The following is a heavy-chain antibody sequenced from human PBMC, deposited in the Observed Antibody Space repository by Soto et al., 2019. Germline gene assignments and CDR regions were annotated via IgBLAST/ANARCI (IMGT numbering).Heavy chain of an antibody. Sequence: QVQLVESGGGVVQPGRSMRLSCAASGFTFSSYAMHWVRQAPGKGLEWVAVISYDGSNKYYADSVKGRFTISRDNSKNTLYLQMNSLRAEDTAVYYCARLYSSSWYYYYYGMDVWGQGTTVTVSS. CDR2: ISYDGSNK. J-gene: IGHJ6*02. CDR1: GFTFSSYA. V-gene: IGHV3-30-3*01. CDR3: ARLYSSSWYYYYYGMDV. D-gene: IGHD6-13*01.